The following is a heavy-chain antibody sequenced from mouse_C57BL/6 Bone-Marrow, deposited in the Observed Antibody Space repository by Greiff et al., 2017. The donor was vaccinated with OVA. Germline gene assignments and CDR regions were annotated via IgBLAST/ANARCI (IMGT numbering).Heavy chain of an antibody. CDR3: AGVAPTFFAY. D-gene: IGHD6-1*01. CDR2: ITHSGET. Sequence: VQLQESGPGLVKPSQSLFLTCSITGFPITSGYYWIWIRQSPGKPLEWMGYITHSGETFYNPSLQSPISITRETSKNQFFLQLNSVTTEDTAMYYCAGVAPTFFAYWGQGTLVTVSA. V-gene: IGHV12-3*01. J-gene: IGHJ3*01. CDR1: GFPITSGYY.